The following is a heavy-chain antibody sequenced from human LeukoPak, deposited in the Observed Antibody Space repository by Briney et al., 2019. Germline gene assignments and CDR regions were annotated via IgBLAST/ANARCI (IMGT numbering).Heavy chain of an antibody. CDR1: RISLSHMAGG. J-gene: IGHJ6*04. Sequence: GPTLVNPTQTLTMTCTFSRISLSHMAGGGNWIRQPPGQGLEWLALIYWDDGKLYSPSLSSRLTITKDTSKSQVVLTMTNMDPVDTATYYCAHSAMVREMDYGMDVWGKGTTVTVSS. D-gene: IGHD3-10*01. CDR3: AHSAMVREMDYGMDV. V-gene: IGHV2-5*02. CDR2: IYWDDGK.